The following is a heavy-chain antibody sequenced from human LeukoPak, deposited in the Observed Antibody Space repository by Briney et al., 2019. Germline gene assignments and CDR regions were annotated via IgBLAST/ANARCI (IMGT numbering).Heavy chain of an antibody. CDR2: IYYSGST. CDR1: GGSFSSHY. Sequence: SETLSLTCIVSGGSFSSHYWTWIRQPPGKGLEWIWHIYYSGSTNYNPSLKSRVTISVDTSKNQFSLKLSSVTAADTAVYHCAREAQGHYGSGSCNNCFDYWGQGTLVTVSS. CDR3: AREAQGHYGSGSCNNCFDY. V-gene: IGHV4-59*11. D-gene: IGHD3-10*01. J-gene: IGHJ4*02.